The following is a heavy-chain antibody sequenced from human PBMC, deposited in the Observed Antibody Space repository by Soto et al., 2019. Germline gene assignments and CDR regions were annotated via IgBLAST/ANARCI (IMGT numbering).Heavy chain of an antibody. CDR2: INHSGST. CDR1: GGSFSGYY. V-gene: IGHV4-34*01. CDR3: AREPLHYDSSGYYYQRLYYFDY. J-gene: IGHJ4*02. Sequence: PSETLSLTCAVYGGSFSGYYWSWIRQPPGKGLEWIGEINHSGSTNYNPSLKSRVTISVDTSKNQFSLKLSSVTAADTAVYYCAREPLHYDSSGYYYQRLYYFDYWGQGTLVTAPQ. D-gene: IGHD3-22*01.